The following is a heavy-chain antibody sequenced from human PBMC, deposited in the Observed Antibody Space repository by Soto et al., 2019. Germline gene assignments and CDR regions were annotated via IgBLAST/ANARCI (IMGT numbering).Heavy chain of an antibody. Sequence: QVQLVQSGAEVKKPGSSVKVSCKASGGTFSSYAISWVLQAPGQGLEWMGGNIPIFGTSNYAQKLQGRFSITCDESTSKAHMELSSLGCEDTAVYSCAGPERPAASYGMDVWGQGNTVNVSS. CDR3: AGPERPAASYGMDV. V-gene: IGHV1-69*05. J-gene: IGHJ6*02. CDR1: GGTFSSYA. CDR2: NIPIFGTS. D-gene: IGHD2-2*01.